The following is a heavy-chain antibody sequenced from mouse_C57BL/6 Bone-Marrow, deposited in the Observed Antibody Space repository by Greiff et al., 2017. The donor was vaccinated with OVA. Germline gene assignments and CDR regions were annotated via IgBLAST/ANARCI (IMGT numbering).Heavy chain of an antibody. D-gene: IGHD3-3*01. V-gene: IGHV1-63*01. CDR1: GYTFTNYW. CDR2: IYPGGGYT. J-gene: IGHJ2*01. CDR3: ARWLEDYFDY. Sequence: QVQLKESGAELVRPGTSVKMSCKASGYTFTNYWIGWAKQRPGHGLEWIGDIYPGGGYTNYNEKFKGKATLTADKSSSTAYMQFSSLTSEDSAIYYCARWLEDYFDYWGQGTTLTVSS.